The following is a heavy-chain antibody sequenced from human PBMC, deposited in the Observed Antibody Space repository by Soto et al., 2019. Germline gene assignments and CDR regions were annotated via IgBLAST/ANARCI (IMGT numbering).Heavy chain of an antibody. J-gene: IGHJ4*02. Sequence: EVQVLESGGGLVQPGGSLRLSCAASGFTFTNYGMSWVRQAPGKGLEWVSSISAYGDNTYYADSVKGRFTISRDNSRDTVYLHMNSLRAEDTAVYYCANGWVRGKDDFQYWGQGTLATVSS. D-gene: IGHD3-16*01. CDR1: GFTFTNYG. V-gene: IGHV3-23*01. CDR2: ISAYGDNT. CDR3: ANGWVRGKDDFQY.